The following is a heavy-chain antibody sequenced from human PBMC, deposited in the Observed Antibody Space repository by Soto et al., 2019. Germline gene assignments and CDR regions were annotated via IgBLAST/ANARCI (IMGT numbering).Heavy chain of an antibody. J-gene: IGHJ3*02. V-gene: IGHV1-69*13. CDR3: AIVVSGAHDAFDI. CDR2: IIPLYPST. Sequence: SVKVSCKASGANFSTYAIDWVRQAPGQGLEWMGAIIPLYPSTNYARKFQDRITITADQSTTTVYMQLDSLRSEDSAVYYCAIVVSGAHDAFDIWG. D-gene: IGHD2-15*01. CDR1: GANFSTYA.